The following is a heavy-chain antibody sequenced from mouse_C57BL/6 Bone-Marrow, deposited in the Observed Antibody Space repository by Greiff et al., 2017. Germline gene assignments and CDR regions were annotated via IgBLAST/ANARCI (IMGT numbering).Heavy chain of an antibody. CDR2: IYPNSGST. D-gene: IGHD2-1*01. CDR1: GYTFTSYS. V-gene: IGHV1-64*01. CDR3: ARKGIFYGSSWMAY. J-gene: IGHJ3*01. Sequence: QVQLQQPGAELVKPGASVKLSCKASGYTFTSYSMHWVKQRPGQGLEWIGMIYPNSGSTNYNEKFKSKATLTVDKSSSTVYMQLSSLTSEDSAVYYCARKGIFYGSSWMAYWGQGTLVTVSA.